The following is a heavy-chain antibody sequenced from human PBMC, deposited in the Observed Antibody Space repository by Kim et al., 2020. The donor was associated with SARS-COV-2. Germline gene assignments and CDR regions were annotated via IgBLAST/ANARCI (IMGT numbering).Heavy chain of an antibody. D-gene: IGHD2-2*01. J-gene: IGHJ5*02. Sequence: GGSLRLSCAASGFTFSSYAMTWVRQAPGKGLEWVSVIYSGGSTTYYADSVKGRFTISTDNSKNTLYLQMNSLRAEDTAIYYCAKAEDLGYCSSTSCYGPFDPWGQGTLVTVSS. CDR3: AKAEDLGYCSSTSCYGPFDP. V-gene: IGHV3-23*03. CDR2: IYSGGSTT. CDR1: GFTFSSYA.